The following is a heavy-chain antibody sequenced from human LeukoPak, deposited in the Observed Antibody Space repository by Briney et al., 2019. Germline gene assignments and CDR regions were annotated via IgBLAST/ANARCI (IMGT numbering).Heavy chain of an antibody. CDR1: GGTFSSYA. D-gene: IGHD2-8*01. J-gene: IGHJ6*03. CDR2: ISAYNGNT. CDR3: ARVTKTQDYYYYIDV. Sequence: ASVRVSCKASGGTFSSYAISWVRQAPGQGLEWMGWISAYNGNTNYAQKLQGRVTMTTDTSTSTAYMELRSLRSDDTAVYYCARVTKTQDYYYYIDVWGKGTTVTVSS. V-gene: IGHV1-18*01.